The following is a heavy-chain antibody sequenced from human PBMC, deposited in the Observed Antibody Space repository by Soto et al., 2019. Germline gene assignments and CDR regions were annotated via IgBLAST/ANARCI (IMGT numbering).Heavy chain of an antibody. CDR1: GDSISNLDYF. D-gene: IGHD7-27*01. Sequence: SETLSLTCSVSGDSISNLDYFWAWIRQPPGQALEYIGYIYKSATTYYNPSFESRVAISVDMSKSQFSLNVTSVTAADTAVYFCARGRYCLTGRCFPNWFDSWGQGALVTVSS. V-gene: IGHV4-30-4*01. J-gene: IGHJ5*01. CDR2: IYKSATT. CDR3: ARGRYCLTGRCFPNWFDS.